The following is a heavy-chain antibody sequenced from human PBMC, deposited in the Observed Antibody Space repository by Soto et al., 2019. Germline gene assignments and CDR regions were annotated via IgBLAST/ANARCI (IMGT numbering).Heavy chain of an antibody. CDR3: ARRAAGDGDDAFDI. V-gene: IGHV1-69*12. CDR2: IIPIFGTA. J-gene: IGHJ3*02. Sequence: QVQLVQSGAEVKKPGSSVKVSCKASGGTFSSYAISWVRQAPGQGLEWMGGIIPIFGTANYAQKFQGRVTITADESTSTAYMELSGLRSEDTAVYYCARRAAGDGDDAFDIWGQGTMVTVSS. D-gene: IGHD3-10*01. CDR1: GGTFSSYA.